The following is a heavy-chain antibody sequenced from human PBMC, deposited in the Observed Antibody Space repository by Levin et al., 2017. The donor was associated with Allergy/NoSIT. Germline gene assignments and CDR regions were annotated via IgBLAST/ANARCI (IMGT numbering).Heavy chain of an antibody. CDR1: GDSVSSNSAA. J-gene: IGHJ6*02. D-gene: IGHD2-15*01. CDR2: TYYRSKWYN. Sequence: PSETLSLTCAISGDSVSSNSAAWNWIRQSPSRGLEWLGRTYYRSKWYNDYAVSVKSRITINPDTSKNQFSLQLNSVTPEDTAVYYCARDLFPWWPSGGGGMDVWGQGTTVTVSS. V-gene: IGHV6-1*01. CDR3: ARDLFPWWPSGGGGMDV.